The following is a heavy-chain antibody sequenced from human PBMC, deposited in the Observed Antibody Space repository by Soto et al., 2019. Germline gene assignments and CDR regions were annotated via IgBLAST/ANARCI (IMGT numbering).Heavy chain of an antibody. CDR1: GFTFDDYA. CDR2: ISWNSGSI. D-gene: IGHD2-15*01. Sequence: VQLVESGGGLVQPGRSLRLSCAASGFTFDDYAMHWVRQAPGKGLEWVSGISWNSGSIGYADSVKGRFTISRDNAKNSLYLQMNSLRAEDTALYYCAKGLVVVVVAAEQGAFDIWGQGTMVTVSS. V-gene: IGHV3-9*01. J-gene: IGHJ3*02. CDR3: AKGLVVVVVAAEQGAFDI.